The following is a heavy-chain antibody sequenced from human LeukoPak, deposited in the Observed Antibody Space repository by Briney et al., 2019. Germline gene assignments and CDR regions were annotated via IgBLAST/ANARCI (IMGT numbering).Heavy chain of an antibody. V-gene: IGHV4-31*03. CDR1: GGSISSGGYS. Sequence: SQTLSLTCTVSGGSISSGGYSWSWLRQHPGKGLEWIGYIYYSGSTYYNPSLKSRVTISVDTSKNQFSLKLSSVTAADTAVYYCARLSRWFDPWGQGTLVTVSS. CDR2: IYYSGST. CDR3: ARLSRWFDP. D-gene: IGHD6-25*01. J-gene: IGHJ5*02.